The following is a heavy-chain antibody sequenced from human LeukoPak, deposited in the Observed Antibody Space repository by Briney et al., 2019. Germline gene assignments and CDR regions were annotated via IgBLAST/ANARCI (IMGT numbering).Heavy chain of an antibody. V-gene: IGHV4-4*07. CDR2: IYSTGST. J-gene: IGHJ4*02. CDR1: SGSIRSYY. Sequence: SETVSLTCSVSSGSIRSYYWNWIRQPAGQELEWIGRIYSTGSTNYNPSLKSRVTMSIDTSKKQFSLKVNSVTAADTAVYYCARDKGGSSSLDYWGQGTLVTVSS. CDR3: ARDKGGSSSLDY. D-gene: IGHD6-13*01.